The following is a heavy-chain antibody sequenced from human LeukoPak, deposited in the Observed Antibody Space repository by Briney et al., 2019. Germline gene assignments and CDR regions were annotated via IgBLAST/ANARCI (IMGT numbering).Heavy chain of an antibody. V-gene: IGHV4-61*02. Sequence: SETLSLTCTVSGGSISSGTYYWSWIRQPAGKGLEWIGCIYTSGSTNYNPSLKSRVTISVDTSKNQFSLKLSSVTAADTAVYYCARTTEAHSWRTRYYDYYMDVWGKGTTVTVSS. CDR3: ARTTEAHSWRTRYYDYYMDV. CDR2: IYTSGST. CDR1: GGSISSGTYY. J-gene: IGHJ6*03. D-gene: IGHD6-13*01.